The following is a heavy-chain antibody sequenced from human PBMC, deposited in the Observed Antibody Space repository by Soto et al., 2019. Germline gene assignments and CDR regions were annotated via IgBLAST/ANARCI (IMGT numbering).Heavy chain of an antibody. CDR1: GFNFDNCG. Sequence: AGGSLRLSCQASGFNFDNCGMHWVRQAPGKGLEWVAVITYNGSNKYYADSVKGRFTISRDNSKNTLSLHLNTLKPEDTAVYHCAKDRVGGTFYTPLGFWGQGTLVTVSS. CDR2: ITYNGSNK. D-gene: IGHD1-7*01. CDR3: AKDRVGGTFYTPLGF. J-gene: IGHJ4*02. V-gene: IGHV3-30*18.